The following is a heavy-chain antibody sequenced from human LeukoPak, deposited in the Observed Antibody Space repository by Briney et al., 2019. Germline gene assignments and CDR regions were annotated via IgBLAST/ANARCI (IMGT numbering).Heavy chain of an antibody. CDR1: GFTFSSYA. D-gene: IGHD2-2*01. Sequence: GGSLRLSCAASGFTFSSYAMSWVRHAPGEGLEWVSAISDSGGTTYYADSVKGRFTISRDNSKNTLYLQMNSLRGEDTAVYYCAKLTRGYCDSTASPNWFDPWGRGTLVTVSS. V-gene: IGHV3-23*01. J-gene: IGHJ5*02. CDR2: ISDSGGTT. CDR3: AKLTRGYCDSTASPNWFDP.